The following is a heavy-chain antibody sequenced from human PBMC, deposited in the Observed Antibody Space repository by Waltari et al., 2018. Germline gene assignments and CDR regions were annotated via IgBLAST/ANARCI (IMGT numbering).Heavy chain of an antibody. CDR2: IRYDGSNK. CDR3: VKTAAIVVDY. CDR1: GFTFSSYG. Sequence: QVQLVESGGGVVQPGGSLRLSCAASGFTFSSYGMHWVRQAPGKGLEWVAFIRYDGSNKYYADSVKGRFTISRDNSKNTLYLQMNSLRAEDTAVYYCVKTAAIVVDYWGQGTLVTVSS. J-gene: IGHJ4*02. V-gene: IGHV3-30*02. D-gene: IGHD2-2*01.